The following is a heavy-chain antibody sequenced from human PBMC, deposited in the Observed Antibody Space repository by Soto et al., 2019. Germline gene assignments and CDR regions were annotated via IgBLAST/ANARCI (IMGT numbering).Heavy chain of an antibody. CDR1: GGSISSGGYY. D-gene: IGHD3-22*01. Sequence: SDTCSVSGGSISSGGYYRSLIRQHPGKGLEWIGYIYYSGSTYYNLSLKSRVTISVDTSKNQFSLKLSSVTAADTAVYYCAREPRSYYDSSGYYPKNDAFDIWGQGTMVT. V-gene: IGHV4-31*03. CDR2: IYYSGST. CDR3: AREPRSYYDSSGYYPKNDAFDI. J-gene: IGHJ3*02.